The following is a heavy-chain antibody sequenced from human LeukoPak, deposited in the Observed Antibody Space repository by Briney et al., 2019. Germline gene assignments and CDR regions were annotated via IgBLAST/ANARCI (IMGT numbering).Heavy chain of an antibody. V-gene: IGHV6-1*01. Sequence: SQTLSLTCAISGDIVSSNSAAWNWIRQSPSRGLEWLGRTYYRSKWYYDYAVAVKSRISINPDTSKNQFSLQLSSVTPEDTAVYYCARDPVGGSTIFDYWGQGTLVTVSS. D-gene: IGHD1-26*01. CDR2: TYYRSKWYY. CDR1: GDIVSSNSAA. CDR3: ARDPVGGSTIFDY. J-gene: IGHJ4*02.